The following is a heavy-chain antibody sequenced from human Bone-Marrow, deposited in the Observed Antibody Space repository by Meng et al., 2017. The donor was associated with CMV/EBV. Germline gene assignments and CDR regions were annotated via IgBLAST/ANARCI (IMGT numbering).Heavy chain of an antibody. Sequence: SVKVSCKASGGTFSSYAISWVRQAPGQGLEWMGGIIPIFGTANYAQKFQGRVTITTDESTSTAYMELSGLRSEDTAVYYCAWGVLGYCSSTSCPPTPYYYGMDVWGQGTTVTVSS. CDR2: IIPIFGTA. V-gene: IGHV1-69*05. J-gene: IGHJ6*02. CDR3: AWGVLGYCSSTSCPPTPYYYGMDV. D-gene: IGHD2-2*01. CDR1: GGTFSSYA.